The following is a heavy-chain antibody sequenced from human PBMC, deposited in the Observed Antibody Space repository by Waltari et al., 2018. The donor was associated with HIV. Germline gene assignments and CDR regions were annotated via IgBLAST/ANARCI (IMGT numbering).Heavy chain of an antibody. CDR2: IKQDGSEK. CDR1: GFTFSSYW. Sequence: EVQLVESGGGLVQPGGSLRLSCAASGFTFSSYWMSWVRQAPGKGVEWVANIKQDGSEKYYVDSVKGRFTISRDNAKNSLYLQMNSLRAEDTAVYYCARDLGYSYGYVSDYWGQGTLVTVSS. D-gene: IGHD5-18*01. CDR3: ARDLGYSYGYVSDY. J-gene: IGHJ4*02. V-gene: IGHV3-7*01.